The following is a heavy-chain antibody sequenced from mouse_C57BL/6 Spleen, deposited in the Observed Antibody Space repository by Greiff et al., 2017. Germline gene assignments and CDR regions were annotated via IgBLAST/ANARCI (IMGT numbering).Heavy chain of an antibody. CDR3: AREGYYGSSCSRYWYFDV. V-gene: IGHV14-2*01. D-gene: IGHD1-1*01. J-gene: IGHJ1*03. CDR1: GFNIKDYY. CDR2: IDPEDGDT. Sequence: VQLQQSGAELVKPGASVKLSCTASGFNIKDYYMPWVKQRTEQGLEWIGRIDPEDGDTKYAPKFQGKATISADTSSNTAYLQLSSLTSEDTAVYYCAREGYYGSSCSRYWYFDVWGTGTTVTVSS.